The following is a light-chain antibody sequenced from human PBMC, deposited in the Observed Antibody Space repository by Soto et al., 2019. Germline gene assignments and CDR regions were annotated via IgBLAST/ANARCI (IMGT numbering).Light chain of an antibody. Sequence: IVMTQSPATLSVSPGERLTLSWRASQSVSSNLAWYKQRPGQAPRLLIYGASTRATGIPARFSGSGSGTEFTLTISSLQPEDFEVYYCQQRADWPITFGQGTRLEIK. J-gene: IGKJ5*01. V-gene: IGKV3-15*01. CDR3: QQRADWPIT. CDR2: GAS. CDR1: QSVSSN.